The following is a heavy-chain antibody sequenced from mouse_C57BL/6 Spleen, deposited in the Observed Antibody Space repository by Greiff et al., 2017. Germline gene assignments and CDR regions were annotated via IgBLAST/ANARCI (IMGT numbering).Heavy chain of an antibody. J-gene: IGHJ4*01. CDR2: IYPGDGDT. Sequence: QVQLQQSGPELVKPGASVTISCKASGYAFSSSWMNWVKQRPGQGLEWIGRIYPGDGDTNYNGKFKGTATLTVDKSSSTAYMQLSSLTSEDSAVYVCARSSQRRLLYCAMDYWGQGTSVTVSS. D-gene: IGHD3-2*02. CDR1: GYAFSSSW. V-gene: IGHV1-82*01. CDR3: ARSSQRRLLYCAMDY.